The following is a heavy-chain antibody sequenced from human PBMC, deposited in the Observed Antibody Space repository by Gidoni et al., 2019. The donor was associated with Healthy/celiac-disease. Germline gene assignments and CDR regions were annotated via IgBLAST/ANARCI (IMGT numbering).Heavy chain of an antibody. CDR1: GFTFSSYS. CDR3: VKGVADLGHY. CDR2: ISSSSSYI. D-gene: IGHD2-15*01. J-gene: IGHJ4*02. V-gene: IGHV3-21*01. Sequence: EVQLVESGGGLVKPGGSLRLACAASGFTFSSYSMNWVRQAPGKGLEWVSSISSSSSYIYYADSVKGRFTISRDNAKNSLYLQMNSLRAEDTAVYYCVKGVADLGHYWGQGTLVTVSS.